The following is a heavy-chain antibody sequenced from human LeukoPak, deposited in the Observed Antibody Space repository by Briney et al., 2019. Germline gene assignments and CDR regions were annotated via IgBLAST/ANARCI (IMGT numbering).Heavy chain of an antibody. J-gene: IGHJ4*02. Sequence: SETLSLTCVVYGVSYSGYYWRWLRQPPGKGLEWMGDLYHSGSNNYNPPLKSRVTISVDTSKNQFSLKLRSVTAADTAVYYCARARWLQSLFDYWGQGTLVTVSS. D-gene: IGHD5-24*01. CDR3: ARARWLQSLFDY. CDR1: GVSYSGYY. V-gene: IGHV4-34*01. CDR2: LYHSGSN.